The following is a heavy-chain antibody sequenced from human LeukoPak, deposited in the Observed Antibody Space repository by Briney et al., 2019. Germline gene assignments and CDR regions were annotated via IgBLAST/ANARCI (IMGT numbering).Heavy chain of an antibody. CDR3: TTHTYYDFWSGYYTGHYYYYMDV. V-gene: IGHV3-15*01. J-gene: IGHJ6*03. Sequence: GGSLRLSCSASGFTVTNAWMSWVRQAPGKGLEWVGRIKSKTDGGTADCAAPVKGRFTISRDDSKNTLYLQMNSLKTEDTAVYYCTTHTYYDFWSGYYTGHYYYYMDVWGKGTTVTVSS. CDR2: IKSKTDGGTA. D-gene: IGHD3-3*01. CDR1: GFTVTNAW.